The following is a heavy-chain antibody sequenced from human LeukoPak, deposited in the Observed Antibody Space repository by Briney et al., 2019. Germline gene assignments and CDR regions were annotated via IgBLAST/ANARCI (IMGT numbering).Heavy chain of an antibody. Sequence: GGSLRLSCAASGFTFSSYGMHWVRQAPGKGLEWVAVIWYDGSNKYYADSVKGRFTISRDNSKNTLYLQMNSLRAEDTAVYYCARGPEGYYDSSGYSVYSDYWGQGTLVTVSS. CDR2: IWYDGSNK. V-gene: IGHV3-33*01. CDR1: GFTFSSYG. CDR3: ARGPEGYYDSSGYSVYSDY. J-gene: IGHJ4*02. D-gene: IGHD3-22*01.